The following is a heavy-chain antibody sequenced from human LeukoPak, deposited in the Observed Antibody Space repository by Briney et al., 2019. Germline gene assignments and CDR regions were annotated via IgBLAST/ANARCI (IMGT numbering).Heavy chain of an antibody. CDR1: GFIFSSYG. V-gene: IGHV3-30*02. Sequence: GGSLRLSCAAYGFIFSSYGMHWVRQAPGKGLEWVAFIRYDGSNKYYADSVKGRFTISRDNSKNTLYLQMNSLRAEDTAVYYCAKDQRYDDSSGPAFDYWGQGTLVTVSS. J-gene: IGHJ4*02. CDR3: AKDQRYDDSSGPAFDY. D-gene: IGHD3-22*01. CDR2: IRYDGSNK.